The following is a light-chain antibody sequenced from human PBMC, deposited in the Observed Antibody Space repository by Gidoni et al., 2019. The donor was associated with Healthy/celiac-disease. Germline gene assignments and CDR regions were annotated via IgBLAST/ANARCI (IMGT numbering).Light chain of an antibody. V-gene: IGLV2-11*01. Sequence: QSALTQPRSVSGSPGQAVTISCTGTSSDVGGYNYVSWYQQHPGKAPKLMIYDVSKRPSGVPDRFSDSKSGNTASLTISGLQAEEEADYYCCSYAGSYTLVFGGGTKLTVL. CDR3: CSYAGSYTLV. CDR2: DVS. J-gene: IGLJ2*01. CDR1: SSDVGGYNY.